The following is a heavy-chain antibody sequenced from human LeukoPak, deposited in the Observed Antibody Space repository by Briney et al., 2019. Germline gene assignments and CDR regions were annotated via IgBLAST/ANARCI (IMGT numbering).Heavy chain of an antibody. D-gene: IGHD3-9*01. Sequence: ASAKVSCKASGYTFTSYGISWVRQAPGQGLEWMGWISAYNGNTNYAQKLQGRVTMTTDASTSTAYMELRSLRSDDTAVYYCARDTNYDILTGYFQFDPWGQGTLVTVSS. CDR1: GYTFTSYG. J-gene: IGHJ5*02. CDR2: ISAYNGNT. CDR3: ARDTNYDILTGYFQFDP. V-gene: IGHV1-18*01.